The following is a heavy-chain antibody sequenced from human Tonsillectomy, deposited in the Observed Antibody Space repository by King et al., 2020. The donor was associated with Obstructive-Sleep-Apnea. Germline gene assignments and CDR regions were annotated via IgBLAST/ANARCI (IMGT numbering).Heavy chain of an antibody. J-gene: IGHJ4*02. V-gene: IGHV1-8*01. CDR3: ARGRSYGSGSYFFDD. CDR1: GYTFSSYD. CDR2: MNPNSGNT. Sequence: QLVQSGAEVNKPGASVKVSCEASGYTFSSYDINWVRQATGQGLEWMGWMNPNSGNTGYAQKFQGRVTMSANTSTTTGYMELSSLRSEDTAVYYCARGRSYGSGSYFFDDWAQGTLVTVSS. D-gene: IGHD3-10*01.